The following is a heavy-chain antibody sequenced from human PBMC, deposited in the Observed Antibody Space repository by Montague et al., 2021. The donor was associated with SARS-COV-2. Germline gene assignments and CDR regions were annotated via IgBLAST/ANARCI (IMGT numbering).Heavy chain of an antibody. CDR1: GFTFSTYG. J-gene: IGHJ6*02. V-gene: IGHV3-23*01. CDR2: IHGRGDGT. CDR3: ARDQNYGMDV. Sequence: SLRLSCAASGFTFSTYGMCWVRQPPGKGLEWVSEIHGRGDGTYYADSVKGRFTISRDNSKNTLYLQMNSLRGEDTAVYYCARDQNYGMDVWGQGTTVIVSS.